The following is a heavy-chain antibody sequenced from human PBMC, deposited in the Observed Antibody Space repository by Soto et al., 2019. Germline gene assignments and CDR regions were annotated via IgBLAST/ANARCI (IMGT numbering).Heavy chain of an antibody. D-gene: IGHD3-22*01. CDR2: INHSGST. Sequence: SETLSLTCAVYGGSFSGYYWSWIRQPPGKGLEWIGEINHSGSTNYNPSLKSRVTISVDTSKNQFSLKLSSVTAADTAVYYCAGTYYYDSSGYYQEDYWGQGTLVTVSS. V-gene: IGHV4-34*01. CDR1: GGSFSGYY. J-gene: IGHJ4*02. CDR3: AGTYYYDSSGYYQEDY.